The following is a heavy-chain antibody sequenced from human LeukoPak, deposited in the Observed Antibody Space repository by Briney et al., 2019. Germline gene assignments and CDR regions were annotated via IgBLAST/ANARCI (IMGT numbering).Heavy chain of an antibody. CDR2: ISAYDGDT. J-gene: IGHJ3*02. V-gene: IGHV1-18*04. D-gene: IGHD6-13*01. CDR1: GYTFTTYY. Sequence: APVKVSCKASGYTFTTYYMHWVRQAPGQGLEWMGWISAYDGDTNYAQKLQGRITMTTDTSTSTAYMELRSLRSDDTAVYYCARDSAGIASAGTGDAFDIWGQGTMVTVSS. CDR3: ARDSAGIASAGTGDAFDI.